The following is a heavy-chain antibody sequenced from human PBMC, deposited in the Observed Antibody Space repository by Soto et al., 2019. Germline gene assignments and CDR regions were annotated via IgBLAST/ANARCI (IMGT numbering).Heavy chain of an antibody. Sequence: GGSLRLSCAASGFTFSSYAMSWVRQAPGKGLEWVSTISGSDGRTYSTDSVKGRFTISRDNSRNTAYLQMNSRRVEDTAVYYCAKGVSQYTPLALFDYWGRGTLVTVSS. CDR2: ISGSDGRT. D-gene: IGHD5-18*01. V-gene: IGHV3-23*01. J-gene: IGHJ4*02. CDR1: GFTFSSYA. CDR3: AKGVSQYTPLALFDY.